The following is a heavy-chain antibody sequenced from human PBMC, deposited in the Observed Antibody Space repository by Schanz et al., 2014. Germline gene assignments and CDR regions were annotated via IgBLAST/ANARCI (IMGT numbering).Heavy chain of an antibody. J-gene: IGHJ3*02. CDR1: GFSISDHT. D-gene: IGHD6-19*01. CDR2: TYLGGNT. V-gene: IGHV3-66*01. CDR3: AKCIGWYGRCAFDI. Sequence: EVQLVESGGGLVQPGGSLRLSCAASGFSISDHTMRWDRQAPGKGLEPVSVTYLGGNTDYADSVKGRFTISRDNSKNTLYLQMNSLIAEDTAVYYCAKCIGWYGRCAFDIWGQGTMVTVSS.